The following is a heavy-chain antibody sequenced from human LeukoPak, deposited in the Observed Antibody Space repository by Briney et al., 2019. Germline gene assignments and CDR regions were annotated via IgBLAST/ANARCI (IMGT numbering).Heavy chain of an antibody. Sequence: SETLSLTWSVSGDITHYWGWIRQPPGKGLECIRSIYFSGSVYYNPSLRSRGTISLDTSTKQLPLKPTSVTAEHTAIYYCAKHNGGGIVSYVAPGPPDYFDHWGQGALVTVSS. CDR2: IYFSGSV. J-gene: IGHJ4*02. V-gene: IGHV4-39*01. D-gene: IGHD1-26*01. CDR3: AKHNGGGIVSYVAPGPPDYFDH. CDR1: GDITHY.